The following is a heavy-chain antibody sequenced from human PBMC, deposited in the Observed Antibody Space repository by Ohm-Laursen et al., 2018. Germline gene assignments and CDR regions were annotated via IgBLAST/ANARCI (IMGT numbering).Heavy chain of an antibody. D-gene: IGHD3-22*01. V-gene: IGHV4-59*08. J-gene: IGHJ4*02. CDR2: IYYTGST. CDR3: ARRANSAYPYYLDH. CDR1: GGSISSYY. Sequence: SETLSLTCIVSGGSISSYYWTWIRQPPGKGLEWIGYIYYTGSTSYNPSLKSRVTISVDTSKNQFSLKLSSVTAADTAVYYCARRANSAYPYYLDHWGQGTLVTVSS.